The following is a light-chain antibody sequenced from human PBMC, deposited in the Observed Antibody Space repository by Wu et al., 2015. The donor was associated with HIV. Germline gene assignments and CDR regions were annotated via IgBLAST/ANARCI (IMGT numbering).Light chain of an antibody. Sequence: EIVLTQSPATLSLSPGERATLSCRASQSVRNYLAWFQQKPGQAPRLLIYDASNRATGIPARFSGSGSGTDFTLTISSLEPEDFAVYYCQQCDTSLAWTFGQGTKVEIE. V-gene: IGKV3-11*01. CDR2: DAS. CDR3: QQCDTSLAWT. CDR1: QSVRNY. J-gene: IGKJ1*01.